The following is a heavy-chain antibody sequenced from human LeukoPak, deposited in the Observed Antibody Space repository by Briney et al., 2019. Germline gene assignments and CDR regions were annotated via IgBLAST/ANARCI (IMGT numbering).Heavy chain of an antibody. CDR3: ARDRYSGYDLLFYYYYYMDV. J-gene: IGHJ6*03. D-gene: IGHD5-12*01. Sequence: PGGFLRLSCAASGFTFSSYWMSWVRQAPGKGLEWVANIKQDGSEKYYVDSVKGRFTISRDNAKNSLYLQMNSLRAEDTAVYYCARDRYSGYDLLFYYYYYMDVWGKGTTVTVSS. V-gene: IGHV3-7*01. CDR1: GFTFSSYW. CDR2: IKQDGSEK.